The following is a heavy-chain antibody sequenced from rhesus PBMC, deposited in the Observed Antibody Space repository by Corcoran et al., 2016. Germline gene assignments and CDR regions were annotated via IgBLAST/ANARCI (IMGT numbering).Heavy chain of an antibody. CDR1: VYSISIAYY. CDR2: IISVGSN. Sequence: QVQLQESGPGLVTPSETLSLTCAVSVYSISIAYYWAWFLQPPGQGLEWIGHIISVGSNYLNPSLKSRVTLSVDTSKNQFALKLSSVTAADTAVYYCARHSSLPGIAAATYGLDSWGQGVVVTVSS. D-gene: IGHD6-43*01. J-gene: IGHJ6*01. CDR3: ARHSSLPGIAAATYGLDS. V-gene: IGHV4S14*01.